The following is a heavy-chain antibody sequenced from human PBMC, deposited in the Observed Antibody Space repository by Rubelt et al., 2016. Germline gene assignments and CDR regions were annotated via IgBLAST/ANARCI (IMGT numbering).Heavy chain of an antibody. CDR3: ARLTYSYGWLGPFDY. CDR2: IKQDGSEK. V-gene: IGHV3-7*01. CDR1: GFTFSSYA. Sequence: EVQLLESGGGLVQPGGSLRLSCAASGFTFSSYAMSWVRQAPGKGLEWVANIKQDGSEKYFVDSVKGRFTISRDNAKNSLYLQMNSLRAEDTAVYYCARLTYSYGWLGPFDYWGQGTLVTVSS. D-gene: IGHD5-18*01. J-gene: IGHJ4*02.